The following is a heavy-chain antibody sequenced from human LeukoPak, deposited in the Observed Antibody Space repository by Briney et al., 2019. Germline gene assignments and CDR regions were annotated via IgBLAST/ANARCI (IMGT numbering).Heavy chain of an antibody. CDR3: ATSNYDILTGYWTDAFDI. J-gene: IGHJ3*02. CDR2: TFHDGNT. Sequence: SETLSLTCTVSGASISSGGFYWTWIRRPPGKGLEWIGNTFHDGNTRYNPSLKGRVTISVDTSKNQFSLKLSSVTAADTAVYYCATSNYDILTGYWTDAFDIWGQGTMVTVSS. D-gene: IGHD3-9*01. CDR1: GASISSGGFY. V-gene: IGHV4-38-2*02.